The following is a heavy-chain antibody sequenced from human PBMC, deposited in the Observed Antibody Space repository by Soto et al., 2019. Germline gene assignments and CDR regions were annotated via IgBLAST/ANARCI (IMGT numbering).Heavy chain of an antibody. V-gene: IGHV1-2*02. CDR2: TNPNSGGT. CDR1: GYTFTGYY. Sequence: ASVKVSCKASGYTFTGYYMHWVRQAPGQGLEWMGWTNPNSGGTNYAQKFQGRVTMTRDTSISTAYMELSRLRSDDTAVYYCARGRRVYGSGRNWFDPWGQGXLVTVSS. CDR3: ARGRRVYGSGRNWFDP. D-gene: IGHD3-10*01. J-gene: IGHJ5*02.